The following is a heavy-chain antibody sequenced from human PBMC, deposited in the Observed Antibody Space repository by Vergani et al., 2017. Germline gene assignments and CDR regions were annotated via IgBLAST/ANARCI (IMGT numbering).Heavy chain of an antibody. Sequence: EVQLVESGGGLVQPGRSLRLSCAASGFTFDDYAMHWVRQALGKGLEWVSGISWNSGSIGYADSVKGRFTISRDNAKNSLYLQMNSLRAEDTALYYCAKDPSPLYYYDSSVAFDIWGQGTMVTVSS. CDR2: ISWNSGSI. V-gene: IGHV3-9*01. D-gene: IGHD3-22*01. CDR3: AKDPSPLYYYDSSVAFDI. CDR1: GFTFDDYA. J-gene: IGHJ3*02.